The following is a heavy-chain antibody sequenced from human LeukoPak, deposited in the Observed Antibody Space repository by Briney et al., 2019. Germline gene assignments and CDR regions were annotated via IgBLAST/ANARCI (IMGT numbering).Heavy chain of an antibody. V-gene: IGHV4-31*03. CDR2: IYYSGST. J-gene: IGHJ4*02. CDR1: GGSISSGGYY. D-gene: IGHD4-17*01. Sequence: SETLSFTCTVSGGSISSGGYYWSWIRQHPGKGLEWIGYIYYSGSTYYNPSLKSRVTISVDTSKNQFSLKLSSVTAADTAVYYCARVSYGDLDYWGQGTLVTVSS. CDR3: ARVSYGDLDY.